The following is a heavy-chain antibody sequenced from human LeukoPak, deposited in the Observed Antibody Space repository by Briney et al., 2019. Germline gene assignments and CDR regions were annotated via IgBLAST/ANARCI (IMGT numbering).Heavy chain of an antibody. CDR1: GFSFNTYS. CDR2: ISSSSAHI. CDR3: TSRYCTTTNCYSFDN. V-gene: IGHV3-21*01. D-gene: IGHD2-2*01. J-gene: IGHJ3*02. Sequence: GGSLRLSCAASGFSFNTYSMNWVRQAPGRGLEWVSSISSSSAHIFYADSVKGRFSISRDNAKNSLYLQVNSLRVEDTAVYYCTSRYCTTTNCYSFDNWGQGTMVTVSS.